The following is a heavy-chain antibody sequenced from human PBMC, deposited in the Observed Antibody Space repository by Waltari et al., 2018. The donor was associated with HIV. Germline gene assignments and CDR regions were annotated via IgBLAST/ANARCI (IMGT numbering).Heavy chain of an antibody. J-gene: IGHJ3*01. CDR2: ISMNAGSA. Sequence: AQMLESGGGVFKPGGSLSFSCTSSHFRFPSYAMTWVRQAPGKGLEWVSPISMNAGSAYYVDSVRGRFTISRDNSRNTLYLQLNNLKAEDTALYFCAKDVAPYPRFHWFDVWGQGTLVTVSS. D-gene: IGHD2-21*01. CDR1: HFRFPSYA. CDR3: AKDVAPYPRFHWFDV. V-gene: IGHV3-23*01.